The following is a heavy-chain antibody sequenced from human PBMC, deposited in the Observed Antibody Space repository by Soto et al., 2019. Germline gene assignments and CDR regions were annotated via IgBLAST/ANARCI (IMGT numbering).Heavy chain of an antibody. CDR1: GYTFTSYD. V-gene: IGHV1-8*01. D-gene: IGHD3-3*01. CDR3: ARSNYDFWSGFTNSPFDP. J-gene: IGHJ5*02. CDR2: MNPNSGNT. Sequence: QVQLVQSGAEVKKPGASVKVSCKASGYTFTSYDINWVRQATGQGLEWMGWMNPNSGNTGYAQKFQGRVTMTRSTSIIRAYMDLSSLTSEDTAVYYCARSNYDFWSGFTNSPFDPWGQGTLVTVSS.